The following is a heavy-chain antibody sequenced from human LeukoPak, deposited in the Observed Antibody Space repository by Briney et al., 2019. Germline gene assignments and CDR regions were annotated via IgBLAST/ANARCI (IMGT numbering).Heavy chain of an antibody. CDR1: GYTFTGYY. Sequence: VKVSCKSSGYTFTGYYMHWVRQAPGQGLEWMGWINPNSGGTNYAQKFQGRVTMTRDTSISTAYMELSRLRSDDTAVYYCARDRQLVRRGYWFDPWGQGTLVTVSS. J-gene: IGHJ5*02. D-gene: IGHD6-13*01. V-gene: IGHV1-2*02. CDR2: INPNSGGT. CDR3: ARDRQLVRRGYWFDP.